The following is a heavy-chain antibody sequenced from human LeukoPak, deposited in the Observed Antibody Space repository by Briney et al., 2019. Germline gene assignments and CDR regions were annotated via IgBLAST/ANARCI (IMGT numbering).Heavy chain of an antibody. Sequence: PGGSLRLSCAASGFMFSDYWMSWVRQAPGKGLEWVANIRPDGSDKYYVESVRGRFTISRDNAQNSLYLQMNSLRGDDSGVYYCERWGVPAALDRWGQGTLVTVSS. V-gene: IGHV3-7*01. CDR3: ERWGVPAALDR. CDR2: IRPDGSDK. D-gene: IGHD2-2*01. CDR1: GFMFSDYW. J-gene: IGHJ5*02.